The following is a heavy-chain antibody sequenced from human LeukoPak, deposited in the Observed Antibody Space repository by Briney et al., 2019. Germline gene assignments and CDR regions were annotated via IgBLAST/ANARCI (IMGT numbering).Heavy chain of an antibody. Sequence: GGSLRLSCAASGFTFSSYAMSWVRQAPGRGLEWVSAISGSGGSTYYADSVKGRFTISRDNSKNTLYLQMNSLRAEDTAVYYCAKLPRGYCSSTSCSYFDYWGQGTLVTVSS. CDR1: GFTFSSYA. CDR2: ISGSGGST. V-gene: IGHV3-23*01. D-gene: IGHD2-2*01. CDR3: AKLPRGYCSSTSCSYFDY. J-gene: IGHJ4*02.